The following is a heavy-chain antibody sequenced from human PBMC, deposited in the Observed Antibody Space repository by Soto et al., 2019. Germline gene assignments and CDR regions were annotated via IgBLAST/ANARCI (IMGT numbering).Heavy chain of an antibody. CDR3: AKDMVHGRTQSFGGDT. CDR2: INHSGST. V-gene: IGHV4-34*01. CDR1: GGSFSGYY. D-gene: IGHD2-15*01. J-gene: IGHJ5*02. Sequence: LETLSLTWAVYGGSFSGYYWTWIRQHPGTGLEWIGEINHSGSTNYNPSLKSRVTISVDTSKNTLYVQMNGLRAEDTAVYYCAKDMVHGRTQSFGGDTWGQGTLVTVSS.